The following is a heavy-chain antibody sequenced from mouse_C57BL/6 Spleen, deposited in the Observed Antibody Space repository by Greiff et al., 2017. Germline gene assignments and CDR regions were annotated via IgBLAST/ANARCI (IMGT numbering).Heavy chain of an antibody. CDR2: IDPSDSYT. CDR3: ARGWSPPAY. CDR1: GYTFTSYW. Sequence: QVQLQQPGAELVKPGASVKLSCKASGYTFTSYWMQWVKQRPGQGLEWIGEIDPSDSYTNYNQKFKGKATLTVETSSSTAYMQLSSLTSEDSAVYYCARGWSPPAYWGQGTLVTVSA. D-gene: IGHD3-3*01. V-gene: IGHV1-50*01. J-gene: IGHJ3*01.